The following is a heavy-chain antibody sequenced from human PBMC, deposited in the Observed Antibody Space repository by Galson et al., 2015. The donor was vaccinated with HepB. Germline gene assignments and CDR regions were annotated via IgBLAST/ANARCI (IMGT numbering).Heavy chain of an antibody. V-gene: IGHV1-2*02. CDR1: GYTFTGYY. CDR3: ARGGAYDFWSGYYFDY. Sequence: SVKVSCKASGYTFTGYYMHWVRQAPGQGLEWMGWINPNSGGTNYAQKFQGRVTMTRDTSISTAYMELSRLRSDDTAVYYCARGGAYDFWSGYYFDYWGQGTLVTVSS. D-gene: IGHD3-3*01. CDR2: INPNSGGT. J-gene: IGHJ4*02.